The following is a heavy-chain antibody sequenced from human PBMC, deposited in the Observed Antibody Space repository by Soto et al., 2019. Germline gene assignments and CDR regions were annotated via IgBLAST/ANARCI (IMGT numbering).Heavy chain of an antibody. Sequence: ASVKVSCKASGYTFTSYGISWVRQAPGQGLEWMGWISAYNGNTNYAQKLQGRVTMTTDTSTSTAYMELRSLRSDDTAVYYCACGLGYCSGGSCYSWFDPWGQGTLVTV. J-gene: IGHJ5*02. D-gene: IGHD2-15*01. CDR2: ISAYNGNT. CDR1: GYTFTSYG. CDR3: ACGLGYCSGGSCYSWFDP. V-gene: IGHV1-18*01.